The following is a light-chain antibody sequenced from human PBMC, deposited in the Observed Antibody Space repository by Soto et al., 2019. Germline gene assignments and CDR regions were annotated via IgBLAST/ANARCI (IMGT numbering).Light chain of an antibody. CDR2: EDS. CDR3: QVRDGSSDRYVV. Sequence: SYELTQPTSLSVAPGQTATISCAGNNVGRKSVHWYQQKPGQAPALVVFEDSARPSGIPARFSGSNSGNAATLTINRVEVGDEADYFCQVRDGSSDRYVVFGGGTKVTVL. V-gene: IGLV3-21*02. CDR1: NVGRKS. J-gene: IGLJ2*01.